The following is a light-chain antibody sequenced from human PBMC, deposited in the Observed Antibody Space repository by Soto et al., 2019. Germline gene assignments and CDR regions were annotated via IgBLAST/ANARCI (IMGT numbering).Light chain of an antibody. CDR1: HDISNY. J-gene: IGKJ4*01. Sequence: DIQMTQSPSSLSASLGDSVTITCQASHDISNYLNWYQHKPGKAPKLLIYDASNLEAGVPSRFSESGSGTDFVLTISSLQPEDIATYYCQQYHNLILTFGGGTKVEL. CDR3: QQYHNLILT. V-gene: IGKV1-33*01. CDR2: DAS.